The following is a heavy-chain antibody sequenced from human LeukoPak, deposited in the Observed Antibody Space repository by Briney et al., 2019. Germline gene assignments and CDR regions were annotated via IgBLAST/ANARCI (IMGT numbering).Heavy chain of an antibody. V-gene: IGHV3-66*01. J-gene: IGHJ4*02. CDR1: GFTVSRNY. CDR2: IYSGGST. CDR3: ARVSWFEELPNY. Sequence: PGGSLRLSCAASGFTVSRNYMSWVRQAPGKGLEWVSVIYSGGSTYYADSVKGRFTISRDNSKNTLYLQMNSLRAEDTAVYYCARVSWFEELPNYWGQGTLVTVSS. D-gene: IGHD3-10*01.